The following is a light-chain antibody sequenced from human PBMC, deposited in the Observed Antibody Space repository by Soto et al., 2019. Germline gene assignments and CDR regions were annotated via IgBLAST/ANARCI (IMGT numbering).Light chain of an antibody. CDR1: QSVSSN. Sequence: EIVMTQSPATLSVSPGERATLSCRASQSVSSNLAWYQQKPGQAPRLLIYDASTRAPGIPARFSGSGSGTEFTLTISSLQSEDFAVYYCQLYSAWWTFGQGTTVEIK. CDR3: QLYSAWWT. J-gene: IGKJ1*01. V-gene: IGKV3-15*01. CDR2: DAS.